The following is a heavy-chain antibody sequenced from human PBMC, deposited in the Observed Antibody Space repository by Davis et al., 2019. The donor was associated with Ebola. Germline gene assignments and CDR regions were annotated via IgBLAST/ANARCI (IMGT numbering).Heavy chain of an antibody. CDR3: AKVSCSGGSCYGYYYYMDV. V-gene: IGHV3-30*18. D-gene: IGHD2-15*01. J-gene: IGHJ6*03. CDR1: GFTFSSYG. CDR2: ISFDGSNK. Sequence: PGGSLRLSCAASGFTFSSYGMHWVRQAPGKGLEWVAIISFDGSNKYYADSVKGRFTISRDNSKNTLYLQMNSLRAEDTAVYYCAKVSCSGGSCYGYYYYMDVWGKGTTVTVSS.